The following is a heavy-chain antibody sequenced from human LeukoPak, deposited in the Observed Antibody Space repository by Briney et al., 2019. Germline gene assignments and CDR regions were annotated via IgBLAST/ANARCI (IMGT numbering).Heavy chain of an antibody. J-gene: IGHJ6*03. CDR3: AKGGWLGIFQYYYMDV. Sequence: GGSLRLSCAASGFTFSSYAMSWVRQAPGKGLEWVSAISHVGGSSYYADSVKGRFTISRDNSKNLLYLQMNSLRDEDTAVYYCAKGGWLGIFQYYYMDVWGEGTTVSVSS. D-gene: IGHD6-19*01. CDR2: ISHVGGSS. V-gene: IGHV3-23*01. CDR1: GFTFSSYA.